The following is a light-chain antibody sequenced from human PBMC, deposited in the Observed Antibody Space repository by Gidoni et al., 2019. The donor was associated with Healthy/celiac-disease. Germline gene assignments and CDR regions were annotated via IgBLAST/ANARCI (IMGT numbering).Light chain of an antibody. V-gene: IGKV3-20*01. CDR3: QQYGRSPWT. CDR2: GAS. CDR1: QSVSSSD. Sequence: EIVLTQSPGPLSLSPGERATLSCRASQSVSSSDLAWYQQKPGQAPRLRIYGASSRATGIPDRFSGSGSGTDFTLTISRLEPEDFAVYYCQQYGRSPWTFGQGTKVEIK. J-gene: IGKJ1*01.